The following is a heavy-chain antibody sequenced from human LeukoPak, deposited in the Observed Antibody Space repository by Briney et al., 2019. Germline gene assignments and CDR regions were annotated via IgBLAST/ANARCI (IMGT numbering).Heavy chain of an antibody. J-gene: IGHJ6*02. CDR3: AREAPWTYYYYGMDV. CDR1: GFTFSSYW. CDR2: INSDGSST. D-gene: IGHD3/OR15-3a*01. Sequence: PGRSLRLSCAASGFTFSSYWMHWVRQAPGKGLVWVSRINSDGSSTSYADSVKGRFTISRDNAKNTLYLQMNSLRAEGTAVYYCAREAPWTYYYYGMDVWGQGTTVTVSS. V-gene: IGHV3-74*01.